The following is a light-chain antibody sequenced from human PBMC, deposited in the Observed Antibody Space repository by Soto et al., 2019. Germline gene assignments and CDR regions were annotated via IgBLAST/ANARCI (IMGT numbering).Light chain of an antibody. Sequence: ENVLKQSPATLSLYPGERATLSCRASQSVSSYLAWYQQKPGQAPRLLIYDASNRATGVPLRFSGSGSGTDFTLTISSLEPEDSAVYYCQQRSNWPPITFGQGTRLEIK. V-gene: IGKV3-11*01. CDR2: DAS. CDR1: QSVSSY. J-gene: IGKJ5*01. CDR3: QQRSNWPPIT.